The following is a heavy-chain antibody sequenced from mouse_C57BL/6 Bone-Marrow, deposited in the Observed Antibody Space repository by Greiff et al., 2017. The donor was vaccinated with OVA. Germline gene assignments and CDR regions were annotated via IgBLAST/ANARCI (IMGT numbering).Heavy chain of an antibody. CDR1: GYTFTSYW. D-gene: IGHD2-5*01. J-gene: IGHJ2*01. Sequence: QVQLKQPGAELVKPGASVKMSCKASGYTFTSYWITWVKQRPGQGLEWIGDIYPGSGSTNYNEKFKSKATLTVDTSSSTAYMQLSSLTSEDSAVYYCGGAYYSNYNFFDYWGQGTTLTVSS. CDR3: GGAYYSNYNFFDY. CDR2: IYPGSGST. V-gene: IGHV1-55*01.